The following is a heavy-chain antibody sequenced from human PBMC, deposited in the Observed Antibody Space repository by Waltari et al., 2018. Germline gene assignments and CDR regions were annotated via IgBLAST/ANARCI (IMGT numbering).Heavy chain of an antibody. D-gene: IGHD3-16*01. Sequence: QVQLVQSGAEVKKPGASVKVSCKASGYTFTSYYMHWGRQAPGQGLEWMGIINPSGGSTSYAQKFQGRVTITADESTSTAYMELSSLRSEDTAVYYCASTGVGGAFDIWGQGTMVTVSS. V-gene: IGHV1-46*01. CDR1: GYTFTSYY. J-gene: IGHJ3*02. CDR3: ASTGVGGAFDI. CDR2: INPSGGST.